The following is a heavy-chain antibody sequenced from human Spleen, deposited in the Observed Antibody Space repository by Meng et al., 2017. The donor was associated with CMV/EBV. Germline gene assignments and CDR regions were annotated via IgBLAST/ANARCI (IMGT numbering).Heavy chain of an antibody. CDR2: INPNSGGT. V-gene: IGHV1-2*02. CDR1: GYTFTGYY. J-gene: IGHJ6*02. Sequence: ASVKVSCKASGYTFTGYYMHWVRQAPGQGLEWMGWINPNSGGTNYAQKFQGRVNMTRETSISTAYRELSRLRSDDTAVYYCAIRAGCGSTSCYGYYYYGMDVWGQGTTVTVSS. D-gene: IGHD2-2*01. CDR3: AIRAGCGSTSCYGYYYYGMDV.